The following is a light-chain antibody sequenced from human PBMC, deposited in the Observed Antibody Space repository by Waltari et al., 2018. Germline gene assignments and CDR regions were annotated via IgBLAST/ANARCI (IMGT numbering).Light chain of an antibody. CDR2: EVS. CDR3: SSYAGSNNHVL. Sequence: QSALTQPPSASGSPGQSVTISCTGTSGDVGGYNYVSWYQQHPGKAPKLMIYEVSKRPSGVPDRVSGSKSGNTASLTVSGLQAEDEADYYCSSYAGSNNHVLFGGGTKLTVL. V-gene: IGLV2-8*01. CDR1: SGDVGGYNY. J-gene: IGLJ2*01.